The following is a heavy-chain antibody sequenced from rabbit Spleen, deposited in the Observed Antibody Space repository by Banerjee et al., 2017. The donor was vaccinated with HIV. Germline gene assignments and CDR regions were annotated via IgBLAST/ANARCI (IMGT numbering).Heavy chain of an antibody. J-gene: IGHJ4*01. CDR3: ARDGYTSNSRMYFNL. V-gene: IGHV1S7*01. D-gene: IGHD1-1*01. Sequence: QLEESAGGLVQPGGSLKLSCKASGFSLSSYYMNWVRQAPGKGLEWIGYIDPLFGITYYANWVNGRFSISRENAQNTVFLQMTSLTAADTATYFCARDGYTSNSRMYFNLWGQGTLVTVS. CDR1: GFSLSSYY. CDR2: IDPLFGIT.